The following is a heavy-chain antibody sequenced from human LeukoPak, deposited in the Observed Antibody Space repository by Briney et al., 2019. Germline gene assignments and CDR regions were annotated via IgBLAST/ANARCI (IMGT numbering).Heavy chain of an antibody. Sequence: GGSLRLSCAASGFTFSDYTMQWVRQAPGKGLEWVALLPPDGSYQYYADSLKGRFTISRDKFKNALYLQMNSLRLEDTAVYYCARGLHDRSWYGAHWGQGTLLSVSS. D-gene: IGHD6-13*01. CDR2: LPPDGSYQ. CDR3: ARGLHDRSWYGAH. CDR1: GFTFSDYT. V-gene: IGHV3-30*04. J-gene: IGHJ4*02.